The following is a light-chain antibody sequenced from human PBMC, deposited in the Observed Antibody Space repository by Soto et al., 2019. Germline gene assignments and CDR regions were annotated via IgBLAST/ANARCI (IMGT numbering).Light chain of an antibody. CDR3: QQYGSSPSWT. CDR2: GAF. Sequence: EVVLTQSPDTLSLPPGERATLSCRASPSVTNFLAWYQQKPGQAPRLLIYGAFNRATGIPARFSGSGSGTDFTLSISRLEPEDFAVYYCQQYGSSPSWTFGQGTKVDIK. J-gene: IGKJ1*01. V-gene: IGKV3-20*01. CDR1: PSVTNF.